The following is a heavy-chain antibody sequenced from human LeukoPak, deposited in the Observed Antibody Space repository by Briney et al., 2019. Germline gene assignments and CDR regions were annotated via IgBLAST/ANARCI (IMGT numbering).Heavy chain of an antibody. Sequence: SETLSLTCTVSGGSISSGSYYSSWIRQPAGKGLEWIGRIYTSGSTNYNPSLKSRVTISVDTSKNQFSLKLSSVTAADTAVYYCARETSSGWYRIDYWGQGTLVTVSS. V-gene: IGHV4-61*02. CDR1: GGSISSGSYY. CDR3: ARETSSGWYRIDY. D-gene: IGHD6-19*01. CDR2: IYTSGST. J-gene: IGHJ4*02.